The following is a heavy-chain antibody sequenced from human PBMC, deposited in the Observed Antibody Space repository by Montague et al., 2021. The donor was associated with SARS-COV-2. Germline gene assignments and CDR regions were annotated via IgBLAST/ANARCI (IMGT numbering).Heavy chain of an antibody. Sequence: SETLSLTCTVSGGSISSFYWSWFRQPPGKGLEWIGYISDSGSTNYNPSLTSRVTMSVDTSKNQFSLKVNSVTAADTAVYYCARHYSATLPAVYWGQGTLVTDSS. CDR1: GGSISSFY. D-gene: IGHD2-15*01. CDR2: ISDSGST. V-gene: IGHV4-59*08. J-gene: IGHJ4*02. CDR3: ARHYSATLPAVY.